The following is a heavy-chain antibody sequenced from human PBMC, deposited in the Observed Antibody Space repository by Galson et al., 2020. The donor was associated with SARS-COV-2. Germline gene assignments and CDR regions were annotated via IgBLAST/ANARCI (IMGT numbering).Heavy chain of an antibody. V-gene: IGHV1-18*01. J-gene: IGHJ6*03. CDR2: INIDNGNT. CDR1: NYTFTDYG. D-gene: IGHD5-18*01. CDR3: ARDRVDTAMGSIDFYYYYYMDV. Sequence: ASVKVSCKASNYTFTDYGISWVRQAPGQGLELMGWINIDNGNTYYAQKFQGRVTMTTDTSTTTAYMELRSLGSDDTAVYYCARDRVDTAMGSIDFYYYYYMDVWGNGTTVTVSS.